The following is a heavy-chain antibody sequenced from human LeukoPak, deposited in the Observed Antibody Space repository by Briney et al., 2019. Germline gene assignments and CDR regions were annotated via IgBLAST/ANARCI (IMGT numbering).Heavy chain of an antibody. J-gene: IGHJ4*02. CDR2: ISGDKGDT. CDR3: ARGAEWLTLDY. V-gene: IGHV1-18*04. D-gene: IGHD6-19*01. Sequence: ASVTVACKTSGYTFTKYGITWVRQAPGQGLEWLGWISGDKGDTNYAQKVQGRVTLTTDRSTRTAYMELRTLTSDDTAVYYCARGAEWLTLDYWGQGTLVTVSS. CDR1: GYTFTKYG.